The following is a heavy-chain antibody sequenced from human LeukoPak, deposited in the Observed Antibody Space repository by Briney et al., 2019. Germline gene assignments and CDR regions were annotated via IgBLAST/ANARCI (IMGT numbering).Heavy chain of an antibody. CDR3: AREECLRGSCYGYYYYGMDV. Sequence: GGSLRLSCAASGFTFSSYSMNWVRQAPGKGLEWVSSISSSSSYIYYADSVKGRFTISRDNAKNSLYLQMNSLRAEDTAVYYCAREECLRGSCYGYYYYGMDVWGQGTTVTVSS. CDR1: GFTFSSYS. CDR2: ISSSSSYI. J-gene: IGHJ6*02. D-gene: IGHD2-15*01. V-gene: IGHV3-21*01.